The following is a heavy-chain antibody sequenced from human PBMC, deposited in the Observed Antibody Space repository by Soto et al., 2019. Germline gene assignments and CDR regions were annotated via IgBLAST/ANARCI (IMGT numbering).Heavy chain of an antibody. V-gene: IGHV3-33*01. CDR1: GFTFSSYG. CDR2: IWYDGSNK. J-gene: IGHJ4*02. CDR3: ARGRNWNYFDY. D-gene: IGHD1-20*01. Sequence: SLRLSCAASGFTFSSYGMHWVRQAPGKGLEWVAVIWYDGSNKYYADSVKGRFTISRDNSKNTLYLQMNSLRAEDTAVYYCARGRNWNYFDYWGQGTLVTVSS.